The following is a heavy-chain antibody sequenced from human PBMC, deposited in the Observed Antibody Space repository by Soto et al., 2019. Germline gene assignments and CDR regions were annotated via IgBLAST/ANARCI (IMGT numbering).Heavy chain of an antibody. V-gene: IGHV3-23*01. J-gene: IGHJ6*02. CDR1: GFTFSSYA. Sequence: GGSLRLSCAASGFTFSSYAMSWVRQAPGKGLEWASAISGSGGSTYYADSVKGRFTISRDNSKNTLYLQMNSLRAEDTAVYYCAKDRAGRNYYYGMDVWGQGTTVTVSS. CDR2: ISGSGGST. D-gene: IGHD3-10*01. CDR3: AKDRAGRNYYYGMDV.